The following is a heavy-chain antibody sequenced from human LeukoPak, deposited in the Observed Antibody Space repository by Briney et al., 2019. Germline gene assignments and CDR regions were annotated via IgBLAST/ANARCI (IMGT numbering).Heavy chain of an antibody. D-gene: IGHD7-27*01. CDR3: ARGPPNWGMVGY. CDR1: GYTFTSYD. Sequence: ASVKVSCKASGYTFTSYDFNWVRQATGQGLEWMGWMNPNNGHTGYAQKFQGRVTMTRDTSISTAYMELSSLTFEDTAVYYCARGPPNWGMVGYWGQGTLVTVSS. CDR2: MNPNNGHT. V-gene: IGHV1-8*01. J-gene: IGHJ4*02.